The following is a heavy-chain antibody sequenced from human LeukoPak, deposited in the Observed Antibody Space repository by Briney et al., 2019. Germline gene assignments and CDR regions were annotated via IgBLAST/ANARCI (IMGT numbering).Heavy chain of an antibody. D-gene: IGHD5-18*01. Sequence: GGSLRLSCAASGFTFSDFGIHWVRQAPGKGLEWVAFIRYDGSNKYYADSVKGRFTISRDNSKNTLFLQMNSLRNEDTAVYYCAKEGSNSYGQYYFYFYMDVWGKGTTVTVSS. CDR2: IRYDGSNK. CDR3: AKEGSNSYGQYYFYFYMDV. V-gene: IGHV3-30*02. CDR1: GFTFSDFG. J-gene: IGHJ6*03.